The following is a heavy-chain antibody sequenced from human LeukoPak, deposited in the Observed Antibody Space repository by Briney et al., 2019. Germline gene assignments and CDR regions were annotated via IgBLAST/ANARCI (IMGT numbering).Heavy chain of an antibody. V-gene: IGHV3-23*01. CDR3: ANKPAGFDP. CDR1: GFTVSSNY. CDR2: ITGSGDYT. J-gene: IGHJ5*02. Sequence: GGSLRLSCAASGFTVSSNYMSWVRQAPGNGLEWVSSITGSGDYTYYADSVKGRFTISRDNSKNTLYLQMNSLRAEDTAVYYCANKPAGFDPWGQGTLVTVSS. D-gene: IGHD1-14*01.